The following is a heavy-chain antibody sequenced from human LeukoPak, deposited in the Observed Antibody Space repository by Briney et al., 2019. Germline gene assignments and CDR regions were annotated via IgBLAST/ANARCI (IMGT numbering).Heavy chain of an antibody. V-gene: IGHV3-33*01. CDR2: IWYDGSNK. Sequence: GGSLRLSCAASGFTFSSYGMHWVRQAPGKGLEWVAVIWYDGSNKYYADSVKGRFTISRDNSKNTLYLQMNSLRSDDAAVYYCARAKIIHSITHMDVWGQGTTVTVSS. D-gene: IGHD5-18*01. CDR1: GFTFSSYG. CDR3: ARAKIIHSITHMDV. J-gene: IGHJ6*02.